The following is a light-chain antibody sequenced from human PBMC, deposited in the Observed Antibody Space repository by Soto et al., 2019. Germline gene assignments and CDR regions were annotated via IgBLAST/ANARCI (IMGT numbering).Light chain of an antibody. Sequence: EIVMTQSPATLSVSPGERATLSCRASQSVSSNLAWYQHKPGQAPRLLIYGASTRATGIPARFSGSGSGTEFTLTISSLQSEDFAVYYCQQYNNWLPLTFGGGTKVDIK. CDR1: QSVSSN. CDR3: QQYNNWLPLT. J-gene: IGKJ4*01. V-gene: IGKV3-15*01. CDR2: GAS.